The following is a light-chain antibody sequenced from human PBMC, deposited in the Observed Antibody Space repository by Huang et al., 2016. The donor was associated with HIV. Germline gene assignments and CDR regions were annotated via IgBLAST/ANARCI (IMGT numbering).Light chain of an antibody. CDR1: QDISNY. V-gene: IGKV1-33*01. Sequence: DIQMMQSPSSLSASVGDRVTIPCQASQDISNYLSWFQQKPGGGPKLLIYDVSNLETGFPSRFGGDGSAADFTFTISSLQPEDIATYYCQQYDNFPPTFGGGTKVEIK. J-gene: IGKJ4*01. CDR3: QQYDNFPPT. CDR2: DVS.